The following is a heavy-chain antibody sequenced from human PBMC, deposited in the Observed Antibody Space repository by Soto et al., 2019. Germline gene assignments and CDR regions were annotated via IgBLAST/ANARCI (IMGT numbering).Heavy chain of an antibody. CDR2: SSCSGSGGST. CDR1: GFTFTNYA. V-gene: IGHV3-23*01. Sequence: EVQLLESGGGLVQPGGSLRLSCAASGFTFTNYAMTWVRQAPGKGLEWVSISSCSGSGGSTNYADSVKGRFTISRDNSKNTRYLQLTSLRVEDTAVYYCAKDLADYRNDVFDYWGQGTLVTVSS. J-gene: IGHJ4*02. CDR3: AKDLADYRNDVFDY. D-gene: IGHD4-4*01.